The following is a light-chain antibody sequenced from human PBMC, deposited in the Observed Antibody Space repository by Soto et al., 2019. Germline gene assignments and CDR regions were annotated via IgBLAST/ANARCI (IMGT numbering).Light chain of an antibody. CDR3: QQYSDLPMT. V-gene: IGKV1-39*01. J-gene: IGKJ5*01. Sequence: DIQITRSRTTVCACFVDIVSFTCQASQDISKFLNWYQHKPGQAPKLLIYAAFSLQSGVPSRFSGSGSGTDFTLTISSLEPEDFAVYFCQQYSDLPMTFGQGTRLEIK. CDR1: QDISKF. CDR2: AAF.